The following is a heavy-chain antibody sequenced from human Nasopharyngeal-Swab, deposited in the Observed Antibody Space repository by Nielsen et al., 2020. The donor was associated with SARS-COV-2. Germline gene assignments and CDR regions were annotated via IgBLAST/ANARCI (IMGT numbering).Heavy chain of an antibody. CDR2: VNPNTGGT. J-gene: IGHJ4*02. Sequence: APVKVSCKTSGYTFTGYFIHWVRQAPGQGLEWMGRVNPNTGGTDYAQNFQGRVIMSRDTSITTAYMELSSLTSDDTAVFYCARESKLGRRGWVYFDFWGQGALVTVSS. D-gene: IGHD6-19*01. CDR1: GYTFTGYF. V-gene: IGHV1-2*06. CDR3: ARESKLGRRGWVYFDF.